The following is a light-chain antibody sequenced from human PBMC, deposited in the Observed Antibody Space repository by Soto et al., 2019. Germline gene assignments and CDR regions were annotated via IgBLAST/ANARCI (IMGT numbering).Light chain of an antibody. CDR3: QQYGSSLRT. Sequence: EIVLTQFPGTLSLSPGERATLSCRASQSVSSSYLAWYQQKPGQAPRLLIYGASSRATGIPDRFSGSGSGTDFTLTISSLEPEDLAVYYCQQYGSSLRTFGQGTKV. V-gene: IGKV3-20*01. CDR1: QSVSSSY. CDR2: GAS. J-gene: IGKJ1*01.